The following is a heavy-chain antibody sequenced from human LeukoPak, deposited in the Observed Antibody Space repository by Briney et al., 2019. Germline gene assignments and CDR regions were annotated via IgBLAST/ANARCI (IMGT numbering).Heavy chain of an antibody. Sequence: ASVKVSCKASGYTFSNYGISWVRQAPGQGLEWMGWIATYNSKTKYAEKVQGRVTMTTDTSTTTAYMELRTLRSDDTAVYYCARDMVGLAADGNWFDPWGQGTLVTVSS. CDR2: IATYNSKT. CDR3: ARDMVGLAADGNWFDP. D-gene: IGHD6-13*01. J-gene: IGHJ5*02. CDR1: GYTFSNYG. V-gene: IGHV1-18*01.